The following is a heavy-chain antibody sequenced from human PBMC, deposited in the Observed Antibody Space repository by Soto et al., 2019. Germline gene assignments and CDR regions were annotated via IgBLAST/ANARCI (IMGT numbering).Heavy chain of an antibody. CDR2: IYYSGST. J-gene: IGHJ6*02. CDR1: GGSISSGGYY. CDR3: ARVVGGPGLGSYVPLGLYGMDV. V-gene: IGHV4-61*08. Sequence: PSETLSLTCTVSGGSISSGGYYWSWIRQHPGKGLEWIGYIYYSGSTNYNPSLKSRVTISVDTSKNQFSLKLSSVTAADTAVYYCARVVGGPGLGSYVPLGLYGMDVWGQGTTVTVSS. D-gene: IGHD1-26*01.